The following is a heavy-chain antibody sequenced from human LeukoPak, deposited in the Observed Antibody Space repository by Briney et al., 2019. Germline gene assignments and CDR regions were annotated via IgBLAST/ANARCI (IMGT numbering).Heavy chain of an antibody. Sequence: SVKVSCKASGGTFSSYAISWVRQARGQGREWMGRIIPIFGIANYAQKFQGRVTITADKSTSKAYMELSSLRSEDTAVYYCARESGGISPNFDYWGQGTLVTVSS. V-gene: IGHV1-69*04. J-gene: IGHJ4*02. CDR2: IIPIFGIA. CDR1: GGTFSSYA. CDR3: ARESGGISPNFDY. D-gene: IGHD3-16*01.